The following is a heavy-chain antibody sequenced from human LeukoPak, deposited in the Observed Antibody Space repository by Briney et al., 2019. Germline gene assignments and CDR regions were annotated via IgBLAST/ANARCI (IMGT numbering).Heavy chain of an antibody. CDR2: RKQEGSDK. Sequence: GGSLRLSCATSGFILSSYWMHWVRQAPGKGLEWVANRKQEGSDKYYVGSVKGRFTISRDNAKNSLYLQMNSLRAGDTAVYYCARTPWDFWSNSMDVWGKGTTVTVSS. J-gene: IGHJ6*04. CDR3: ARTPWDFWSNSMDV. D-gene: IGHD3-3*01. V-gene: IGHV3-7*01. CDR1: GFILSSYW.